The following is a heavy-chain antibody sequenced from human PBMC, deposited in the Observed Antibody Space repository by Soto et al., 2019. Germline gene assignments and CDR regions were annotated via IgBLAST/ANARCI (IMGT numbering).Heavy chain of an antibody. CDR1: GASISGYY. V-gene: IGHV4-59*01. CDR2: IYYSGST. Sequence: SETLSLTCTVSGASISGYYWSWIRQPPGKGLEWIGYIYYSGSTNYNPSLKSRVTISVDTSKNQFSLKLSSVTAADTAVYYCARVLGYYDSGTYSPLDPWGNGTLVTVSS. D-gene: IGHD3-10*01. CDR3: ARVLGYYDSGTYSPLDP. J-gene: IGHJ5*02.